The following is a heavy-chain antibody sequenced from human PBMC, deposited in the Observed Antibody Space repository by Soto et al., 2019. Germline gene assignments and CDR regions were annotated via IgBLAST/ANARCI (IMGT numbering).Heavy chain of an antibody. Sequence: GGSLRLSCAASGFTFSIYAIHWVRQAPDKGLEWVAVISSDGSSKYYANSVKGRFTISRDNSKNTHYLQMNSLRAEDTAVYFCARDTLAVATMNVDYWGQGTLVTVSS. CDR1: GFTFSIYA. J-gene: IGHJ4*02. CDR2: ISSDGSSK. V-gene: IGHV3-30*01. CDR3: ARDTLAVATMNVDY. D-gene: IGHD6-19*01.